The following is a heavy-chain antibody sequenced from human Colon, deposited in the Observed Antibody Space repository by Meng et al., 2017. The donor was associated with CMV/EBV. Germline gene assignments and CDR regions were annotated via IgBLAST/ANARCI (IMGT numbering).Heavy chain of an antibody. V-gene: IGHV3-53*05. D-gene: IGHD4-11*01. CDR1: GFTISSNN. CDR3: ARVGTDYCHGY. Sequence: GGSLRLSCAASGFTISSNNMSWVRQAPGKGLEWVSVIGSTGTIARYADSVKGRFAISRDNSTNTVYMEMSSLRSEDTAVYYCARVGTDYCHGYWGQGTLVTVSS. J-gene: IGHJ4*02. CDR2: IGSTGTIA.